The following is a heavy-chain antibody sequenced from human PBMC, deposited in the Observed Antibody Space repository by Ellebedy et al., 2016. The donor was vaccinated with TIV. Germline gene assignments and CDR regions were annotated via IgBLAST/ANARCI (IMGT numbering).Heavy chain of an antibody. V-gene: IGHV3-7*03. D-gene: IGHD2-2*01. CDR3: GKVRSVVVTAAINY. CDR2: INEDGSLK. CDR1: GFIFSRYW. J-gene: IGHJ4*02. Sequence: GGSLRLXXEVSGFIFSRYWMSWVRQAPGKGLEWVANINEDGSLKNYADSVRGRFSISRDNSKNSLYLQMNSLRAENTAVYYCGKVRSVVVTAAINYWGQGTLVTVSS.